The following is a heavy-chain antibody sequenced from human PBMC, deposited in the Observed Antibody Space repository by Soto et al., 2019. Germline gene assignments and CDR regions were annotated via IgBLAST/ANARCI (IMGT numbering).Heavy chain of an antibody. CDR3: ARARWYDAFDV. J-gene: IGHJ3*01. D-gene: IGHD2-15*01. CDR1: GFFISSGNY. CDR2: IFHGGNT. V-gene: IGHV4-38-2*01. Sequence: SETLSLTCAVSGFFISSGNYRDWIRKPPGKGLEWIGSIFHGGNTYYNPSLKSRVTISVDMSKNQFSLKLNSVTAADTAVYYCARARWYDAFDVWGQGTVVTVSS.